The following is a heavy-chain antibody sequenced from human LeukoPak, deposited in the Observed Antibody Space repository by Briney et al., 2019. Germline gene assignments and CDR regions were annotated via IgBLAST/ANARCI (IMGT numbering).Heavy chain of an antibody. CDR2: ISSPGSST. J-gene: IGHJ4*02. CDR3: AKRGIPTSAYYFDY. CDR1: GFTFDSYA. V-gene: IGHV3-23*01. D-gene: IGHD2-2*01. Sequence: PGGSLRLSCAASGFTFDSYAMTWVRQAPGKGLEWVSYISSPGSSTFYADSVKGRFIISRDNSKNTLYLQMNSLRAEDTAVYYCAKRGIPTSAYYFDYWGQGTLITVSS.